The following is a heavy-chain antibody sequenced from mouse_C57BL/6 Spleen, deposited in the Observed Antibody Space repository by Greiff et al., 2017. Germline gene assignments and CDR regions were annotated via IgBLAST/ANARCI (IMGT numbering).Heavy chain of an antibody. CDR2: INPNNGGT. Sequence: EVQLQQSGPELVKPGASVKISCKASGYTFTDYYMNWVKQSHGKSLEWIGDINPNNGGTSYNQKFKGKDTLTVDKSSSTAYMELRSLTSEDSAVYYCARPVITTVVAKGYWYFDVWGTGTTVTVSA. V-gene: IGHV1-26*01. D-gene: IGHD1-1*01. CDR3: ARPVITTVVAKGYWYFDV. CDR1: GYTFTDYY. J-gene: IGHJ1*03.